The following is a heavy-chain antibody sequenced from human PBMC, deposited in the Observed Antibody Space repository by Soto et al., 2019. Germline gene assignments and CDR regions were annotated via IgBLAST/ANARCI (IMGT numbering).Heavy chain of an antibody. J-gene: IGHJ6*02. CDR3: ASNIVVVPAATNNYYYYGMDV. Sequence: QVQLVQSGAEVKKPGSSVNVSCKASGGTFSSYAISWVRQAPGQGLEWMGGIIPIFGTANYAQKFQGRVTITADESTSTAYMELSSLRSEDTAVYYCASNIVVVPAATNNYYYYGMDVWGQGTTVTVSS. V-gene: IGHV1-69*01. D-gene: IGHD2-2*01. CDR1: GGTFSSYA. CDR2: IIPIFGTA.